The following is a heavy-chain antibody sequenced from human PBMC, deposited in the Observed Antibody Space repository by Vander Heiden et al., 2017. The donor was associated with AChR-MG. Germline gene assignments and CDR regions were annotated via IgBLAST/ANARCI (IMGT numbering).Heavy chain of an antibody. Sequence: QVQLQQWGAGLLKPSATLSLTCASSGESFSDSYWSWIRQPPGKGLEWIGEIDHSGTTNDNPSLKSRVTVSVETSKNQFSLNLTSVTAADTAVYYCARVMGLRRYNYYYGMDVWGQGTPVTVSS. D-gene: IGHD2-8*01. CDR3: ARVMGLRRYNYYYGMDV. CDR2: IDHSGTT. CDR1: GESFSDSY. J-gene: IGHJ6*02. V-gene: IGHV4-34*01.